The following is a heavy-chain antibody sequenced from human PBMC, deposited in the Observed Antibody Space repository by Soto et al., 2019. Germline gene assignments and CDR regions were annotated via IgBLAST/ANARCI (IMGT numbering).Heavy chain of an antibody. CDR1: GGSISSYY. CDR3: AREVSSSRWFDP. D-gene: IGHD6-6*01. CDR2: IYYSGST. J-gene: IGHJ5*02. V-gene: IGHV4-59*01. Sequence: NPSETLSLTCTVSGGSISSYYWSWIRQPPGKGLEWIGYIYYSGSTNYNPSLKSRVTISVDTSKNQFSLKLSSVTAADTAVYYCAREVSSSRWFDPWGQGTLVTVSS.